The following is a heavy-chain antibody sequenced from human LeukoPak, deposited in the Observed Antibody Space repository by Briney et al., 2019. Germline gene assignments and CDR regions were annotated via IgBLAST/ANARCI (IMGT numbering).Heavy chain of an antibody. D-gene: IGHD3-10*01. J-gene: IGHJ1*01. CDR1: GFTFGDYA. CDR3: TRLLLWFGELEVDFSEYFQH. CDR2: IRSKAYGGTT. V-gene: IGHV3-49*03. Sequence: GGSLRLSCTASGFTFGDYAMSWFRQAPGKGLEGVGFIRSKAYGGTTEYAASVKGRFTISRDDSKSIAYLQMNSLKTEDTAVYYCTRLLLWFGELEVDFSEYFQHWGQGTLVTVSS.